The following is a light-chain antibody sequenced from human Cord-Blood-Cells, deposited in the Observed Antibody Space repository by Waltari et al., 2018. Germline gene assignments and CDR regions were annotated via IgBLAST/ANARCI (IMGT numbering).Light chain of an antibody. J-gene: IGKJ3*01. CDR1: QSISSI. Sequence: DIQMTQSPYSLFASVGDRVTITCRASQSISSILNWYQQKPGKAPKLLIYAASSLQSGVPSRLSGSGSGTDFTLTISSLQPEAFATYSCQQSYSTPPFPFGPGTKVDI. CDR3: QQSYSTPPFP. CDR2: AAS. V-gene: IGKV1-39*01.